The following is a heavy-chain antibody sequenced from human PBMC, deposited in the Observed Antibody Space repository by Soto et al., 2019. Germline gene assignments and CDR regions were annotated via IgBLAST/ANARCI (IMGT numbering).Heavy chain of an antibody. CDR3: ARVAGQQWLAHGDYYYGMDV. Sequence: HPGGSLRLSCAASGFTFSSYEMNWVRQAPGKGLEWVSYISSSGSTIYYADSVKGRFTISRDNAKNSLYLQMNSLRAEDTAVYYCARVAGQQWLAHGDYYYGMDVWGQGTTVTVSS. J-gene: IGHJ6*02. CDR2: ISSSGSTI. V-gene: IGHV3-48*03. CDR1: GFTFSSYE. D-gene: IGHD6-19*01.